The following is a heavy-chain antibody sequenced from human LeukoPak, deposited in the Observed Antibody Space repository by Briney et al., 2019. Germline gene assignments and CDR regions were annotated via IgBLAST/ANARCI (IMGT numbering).Heavy chain of an antibody. J-gene: IGHJ1*01. CDR3: AQADGTGYFYFQH. CDR2: TYYRSEWYN. D-gene: IGHD3-22*01. Sequence: SHTLSLTFAISEDSVSSNSAAWNWIRQSPSRGLEWQGRTYYRSEWYNDYAVSVKSRININPDTSKNPFSLQLNSVTPEDTAVYYCAQADGTGYFYFQHWGQGTLVTVSS. CDR1: EDSVSSNSAA. V-gene: IGHV6-1*01.